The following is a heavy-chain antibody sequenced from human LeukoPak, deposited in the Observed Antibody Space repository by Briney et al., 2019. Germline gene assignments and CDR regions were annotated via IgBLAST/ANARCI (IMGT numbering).Heavy chain of an antibody. Sequence: GGTLRLSCAASGITFSSYGMNWVRQTPGKGLEWVSSISSGSTYIYYADSVKGRFTISRDNAKNSLYLQMNSLRAEDTAVYYCARGYSYGASGFDYWGQGTLVTVSS. D-gene: IGHD5-18*01. J-gene: IGHJ4*02. CDR2: ISSGSTYI. CDR1: GITFSSYG. CDR3: ARGYSYGASGFDY. V-gene: IGHV3-21*01.